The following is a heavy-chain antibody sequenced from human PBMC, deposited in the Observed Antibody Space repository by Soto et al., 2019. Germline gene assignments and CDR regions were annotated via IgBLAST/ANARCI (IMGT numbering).Heavy chain of an antibody. J-gene: IGHJ6*02. D-gene: IGHD3-3*01. CDR1: GYTFTSYG. Sequence: GASVKVSCKASGYTFTSYGISWVRQAPGQGLEWMGWISAYNGNTNYAQKLQGRVTMTTDTSTSTAYMELRSLRSDDTAVHYCARDGYYDFWSGYRSDDYYYGMDVWGQGTTVTVSS. V-gene: IGHV1-18*01. CDR2: ISAYNGNT. CDR3: ARDGYYDFWSGYRSDDYYYGMDV.